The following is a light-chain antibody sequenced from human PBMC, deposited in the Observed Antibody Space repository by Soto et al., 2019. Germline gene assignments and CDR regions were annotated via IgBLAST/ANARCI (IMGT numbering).Light chain of an antibody. Sequence: PGARATISCRASQSVDASLAWYQQRPGQAPRLLMFDASNRATGTPTRFSGRGSGTDFTLTISILEPEDFAVYYCQQRSTWSPTFGQGTKVEIK. J-gene: IGKJ1*01. CDR1: QSVDAS. CDR2: DAS. V-gene: IGKV3-11*01. CDR3: QQRSTWSPT.